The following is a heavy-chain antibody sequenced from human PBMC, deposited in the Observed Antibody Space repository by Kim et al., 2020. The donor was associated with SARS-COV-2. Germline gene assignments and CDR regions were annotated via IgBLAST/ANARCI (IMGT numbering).Heavy chain of an antibody. D-gene: IGHD6-19*01. CDR3: ARDWGGGYFDY. Sequence: SETLSLTCTVSGGSISSSSYYWGWIRQPPGKGLEWIGSIYYSGSTYYNPSLKSRVTISVDTSKNQFSLKLSSVTAADTAVYYCARDWGGGYFDYWGQGTLVTVSS. V-gene: IGHV4-39*07. CDR1: GGSISSSSYY. J-gene: IGHJ4*02. CDR2: IYYSGST.